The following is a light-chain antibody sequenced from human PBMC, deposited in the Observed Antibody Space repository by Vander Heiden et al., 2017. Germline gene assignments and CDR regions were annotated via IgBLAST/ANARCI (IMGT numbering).Light chain of an antibody. CDR2: DNS. CDR1: NIGSRS. V-gene: IGLV3-21*02. Sequence: SYVLTPPPSVSVAPGQTARIPCGGNNIGSRSVHWYQQKQGQAPVLVVYDNSDRPSGIPERFSGSNSGNTATLTISRVEAGDEADYYCQVWDSSSDHWVFGGGTKLTVL. CDR3: QVWDSSSDHWV. J-gene: IGLJ3*02.